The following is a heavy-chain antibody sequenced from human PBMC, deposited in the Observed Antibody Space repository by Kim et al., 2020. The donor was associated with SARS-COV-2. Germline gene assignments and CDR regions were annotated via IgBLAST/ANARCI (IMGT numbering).Heavy chain of an antibody. CDR1: GFTVSSTY. V-gene: IGHV3-53*01. CDR2: IYGGGGT. D-gene: IGHD1-26*01. Sequence: GGSLRLSCAASGFTVSSTYMSWVRQAPGEGLEWVSIIYGGGGTNYADSVKGRFSISRDKSRNTLYRQMNSLRAEDTAVYYCATLEIVGASTFDYWGQGTLVTVSS. CDR3: ATLEIVGASTFDY. J-gene: IGHJ4*02.